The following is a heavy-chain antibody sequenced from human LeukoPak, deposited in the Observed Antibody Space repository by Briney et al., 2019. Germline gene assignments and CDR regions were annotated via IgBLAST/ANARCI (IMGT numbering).Heavy chain of an antibody. D-gene: IGHD3-3*01. Sequence: SETLSLTCADSGGSISSGGYSWSWIRQPPEKGLEWIGYIYHSGSTYYNPSLKSRVTISVDRSKNQFSLKLSSVTAADTAVYYCARVRVRRWLDPWGPGTLVTVSS. CDR2: IYHSGST. CDR3: ARVRVRRWLDP. CDR1: GGSISSGGYS. V-gene: IGHV4-30-2*01. J-gene: IGHJ5*02.